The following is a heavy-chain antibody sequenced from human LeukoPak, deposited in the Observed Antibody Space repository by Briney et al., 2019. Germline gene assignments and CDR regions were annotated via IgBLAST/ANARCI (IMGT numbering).Heavy chain of an antibody. CDR2: ISSSSSYI. Sequence: PGGSLRLSCAASGFTFSSYAMSWVRQAPGKGLEWVSSISSSSSYIYYADSVKGRFTISRDNAKNSLYLQMNSLRAEDTAVYYCARSNFWSGPAYYFDYWGQGTLVTVSS. D-gene: IGHD3-3*01. V-gene: IGHV3-21*01. CDR1: GFTFSSYA. CDR3: ARSNFWSGPAYYFDY. J-gene: IGHJ4*02.